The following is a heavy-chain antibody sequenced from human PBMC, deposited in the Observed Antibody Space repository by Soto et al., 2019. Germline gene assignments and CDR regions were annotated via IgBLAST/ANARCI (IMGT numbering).Heavy chain of an antibody. CDR1: GGSFSGYY. CDR2: INHSGST. CDR3: ARDKFPAIVRGVNVGFQH. J-gene: IGHJ1*01. V-gene: IGHV4-34*01. Sequence: QVQLQQWGAGLLKPSETLSLTCAVYGGSFSGYYWSWIRQPPGKGLEWIGEINHSGSTNYNPSLKSRATISVATSKNQFSLKLTSVTAADTAVYYCARDKFPAIVRGVNVGFQHWGQGTLVTVSS. D-gene: IGHD3-10*01.